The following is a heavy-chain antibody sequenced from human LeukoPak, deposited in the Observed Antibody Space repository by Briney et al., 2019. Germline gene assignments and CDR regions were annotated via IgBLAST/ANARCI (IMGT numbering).Heavy chain of an antibody. D-gene: IGHD1-14*01. CDR3: VKDNPLDY. V-gene: IGHV3-74*01. J-gene: IGHJ4*02. Sequence: GGSLRPSCAASGFTFSTYWMHWVRHAPGKGLVWVSRINSDGSSTTYADSVKGRFTISRDNSKNTLYLHINSLRAEDTAVYYCVKDNPLDYWGQGTLVIVSS. CDR1: GFTFSTYW. CDR2: INSDGSST.